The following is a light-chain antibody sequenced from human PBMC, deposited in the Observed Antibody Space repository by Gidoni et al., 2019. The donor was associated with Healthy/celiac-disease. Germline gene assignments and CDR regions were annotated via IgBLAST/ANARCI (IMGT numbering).Light chain of an antibody. J-gene: IGLJ3*02. CDR1: SGSVSTSYY. CDR3: VLYMGSGIWV. V-gene: IGLV8-61*01. CDR2: STN. Sequence: QTVVTQELSFAVSAGATVTLTCGLSSGSVSTSYYPSWYQQTPGQAPRTLIYSTNTRSSGVPDRFSGSILGNKAALTITGAQADDESDYYCVLYMGSGIWVFGGGTKLTVL.